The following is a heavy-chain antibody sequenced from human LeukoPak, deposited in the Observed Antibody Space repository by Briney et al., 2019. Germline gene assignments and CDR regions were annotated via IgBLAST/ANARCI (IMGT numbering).Heavy chain of an antibody. Sequence: ASVKVSCKASVYTFIGYYIHWVRQAPGQGLEWMGWINPNNGVTNYAQKFQGRVTMTRDTSISTAFMEMSSLRSDEMAVYYCAREKNYYFDSWGQGTLVTVSS. CDR1: VYTFIGYY. J-gene: IGHJ4*02. CDR2: INPNNGVT. V-gene: IGHV1-2*02. CDR3: AREKNYYFDS. D-gene: IGHD1-7*01.